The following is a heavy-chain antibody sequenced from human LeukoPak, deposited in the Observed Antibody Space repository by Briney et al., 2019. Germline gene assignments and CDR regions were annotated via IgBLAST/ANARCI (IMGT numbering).Heavy chain of an antibody. J-gene: IGHJ3*02. CDR3: ASEEEADAFDI. V-gene: IGHV3-74*01. CDR2: INTDGTIT. Sequence: GGSLRLSCAASGFTFRRYWMHWVRQAPGKGLVWVSHINTDGTITSYADSVRGRFTISRDNAKNTLYLQKSSLRAEDTAVYYCASEEEADAFDIWGQGTMVTVSS. CDR1: GFTFRRYW.